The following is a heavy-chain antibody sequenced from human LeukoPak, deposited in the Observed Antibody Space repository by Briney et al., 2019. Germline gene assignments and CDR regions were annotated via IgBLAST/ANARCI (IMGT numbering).Heavy chain of an antibody. CDR3: AKDSCSSTSCYGEGFDY. CDR1: GFTFSSYD. J-gene: IGHJ4*02. D-gene: IGHD2-2*01. CDR2: IWYGGSNK. V-gene: IGHV3-30*18. Sequence: GRPLRLSCAASGFTFSSYDMHWVRQAPGKGLEWVAVIWYGGSNKYYADSVKGRFTISRDNSKNTLYLQMNSLRAEDTAVYYCAKDSCSSTSCYGEGFDYWGQGTLVTVSS.